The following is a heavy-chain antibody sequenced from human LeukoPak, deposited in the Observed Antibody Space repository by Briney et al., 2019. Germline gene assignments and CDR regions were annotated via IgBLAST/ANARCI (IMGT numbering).Heavy chain of an antibody. Sequence: GRSLRVACTASGFTFSRCAMHWVRQAPGKGLEWVAVISYDGSNKYYADSVKGRFTSTRDNSKNSLYLQMNSLRAEDTAVYYCSRGRWLPLFGDYWGQGTLVTVSS. CDR1: GFTFSRCA. D-gene: IGHD5-24*01. CDR2: ISYDGSNK. V-gene: IGHV3-30-3*01. CDR3: SRGRWLPLFGDY. J-gene: IGHJ4*02.